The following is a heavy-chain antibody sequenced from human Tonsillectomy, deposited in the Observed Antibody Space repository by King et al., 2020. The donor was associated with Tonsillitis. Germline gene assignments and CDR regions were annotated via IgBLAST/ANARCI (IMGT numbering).Heavy chain of an antibody. CDR3: ARLDWFDP. CDR2: INHSGST. V-gene: IGHV4-34*01. CDR1: GGSFSGYY. J-gene: IGHJ5*02. Sequence: VQLPQWGAGLLKPSETLSLTCAVNGGSFSGYYWSWIRQPPGKGLEWIGKINHSGSTNYNPSLKSRVTISVDTSKNQISLKLNSVTAADTAVYYCARLDWFDPWGQGTLVTVSS.